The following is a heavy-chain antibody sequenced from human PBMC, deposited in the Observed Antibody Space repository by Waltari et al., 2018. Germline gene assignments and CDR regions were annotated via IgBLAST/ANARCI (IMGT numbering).Heavy chain of an antibody. CDR2: ISWDSRAI. Sequence: EVKVVESGGGLVQPGRSLRLPCTGSGFRFDTFAMHWVRQAPGKGLEWVSGISWDSRAIGYADSVKGRFTISRDNARNSVYLQMNSLRSEDMALYYCAKGVSSWYSFGMDVWGQGTTVTVSS. V-gene: IGHV3-9*03. CDR3: AKGVSSWYSFGMDV. CDR1: GFRFDTFA. D-gene: IGHD6-13*01. J-gene: IGHJ6*02.